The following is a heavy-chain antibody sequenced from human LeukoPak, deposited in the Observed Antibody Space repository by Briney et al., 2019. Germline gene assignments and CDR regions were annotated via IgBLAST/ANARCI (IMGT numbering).Heavy chain of an antibody. V-gene: IGHV4-39*07. Sequence: PSETLSLTCTVSGGSISNSRYYWGWIRQPPGKGLEWIASIFYGGSTNYNPSLESRVTISVDTSKNQFSLKLSSVTAADTAVYYCARRPLRGSYLAADAFDIWGQGTMVTVSS. CDR3: ARRPLRGSYLAADAFDI. CDR1: GGSISNSRYY. CDR2: IFYGGST. J-gene: IGHJ3*02. D-gene: IGHD1-26*01.